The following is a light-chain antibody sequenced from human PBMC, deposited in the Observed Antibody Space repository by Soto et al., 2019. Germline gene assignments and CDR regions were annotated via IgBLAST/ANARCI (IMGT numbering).Light chain of an antibody. CDR3: SSFINRSTIV. Sequence: QSALTQPASVSGAPGQSVTISCTGTSSDIGDYKYVSWYQKHPGRAPKALIYEVSNRPSNVSLRFAGSKSGTTAFLTISGRQADDEADYYCSSFINRSTIVFGSGTKLTVL. J-gene: IGLJ1*01. CDR2: EVS. CDR1: SSDIGDYKY. V-gene: IGLV2-14*01.